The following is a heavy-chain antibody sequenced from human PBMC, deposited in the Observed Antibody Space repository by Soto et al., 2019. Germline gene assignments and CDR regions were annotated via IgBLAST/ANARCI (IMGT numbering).Heavy chain of an antibody. Sequence: EVQLLESGGGLVQPGGSLRLSCAASRFTFTSYVMSWVRLAPGKGLQWVSSISSSGSFTYYAESVKGRFTISRDNSKKTLYLQMYRLRAEDTAVYYCASDQWGSTIDAFDVWGQGTMVTVSS. CDR2: ISSSGSFT. V-gene: IGHV3-23*01. CDR3: ASDQWGSTIDAFDV. CDR1: RFTFTSYV. D-gene: IGHD3-16*01. J-gene: IGHJ3*01.